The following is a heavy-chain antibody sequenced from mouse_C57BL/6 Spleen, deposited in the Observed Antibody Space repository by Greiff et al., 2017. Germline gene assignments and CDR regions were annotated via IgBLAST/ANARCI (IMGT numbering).Heavy chain of an antibody. D-gene: IGHD1-1*01. CDR3: ARTRITTVVATLDY. J-gene: IGHJ2*01. V-gene: IGHV1-26*01. Sequence: EVQLQQSGPELVKPGASVKISCKASGYTFTDYYMNWVKQSHGKSLEWIGDINPNNGGTSYNQKFKGKATLTVDKSSSTAYMELRSLTSEDSAVYYCARTRITTVVATLDYWGQGTTLTVSS. CDR1: GYTFTDYY. CDR2: INPNNGGT.